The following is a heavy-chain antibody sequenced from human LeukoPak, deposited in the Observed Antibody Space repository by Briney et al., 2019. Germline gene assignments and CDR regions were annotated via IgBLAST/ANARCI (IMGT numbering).Heavy chain of an antibody. CDR3: ALVVVVAATGAFDI. V-gene: IGHV3-30*03. CDR2: ISYDGSNK. D-gene: IGHD2-15*01. CDR1: GFTFSSYG. Sequence: GGSLRLSCAASGFTFSSYGMHWVRQAPGKGLEWVAVISYDGSNKYHADSVKGRFTISRDNSKNTLYLQMNSLRAEDTAVYYCALVVVVAATGAFDIWGQGPMVTVSS. J-gene: IGHJ3*02.